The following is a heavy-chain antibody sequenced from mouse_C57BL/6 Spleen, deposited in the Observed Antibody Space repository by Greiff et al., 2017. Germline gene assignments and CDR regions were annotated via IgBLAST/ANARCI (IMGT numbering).Heavy chain of an antibody. CDR1: GYTFTSYW. CDR3: ARKGITTVVATDYAMDY. J-gene: IGHJ4*01. V-gene: IGHV1-69*01. CDR2: IDPSDSYT. Sequence: VQLQQPGAELVMPGASVKLSCKASGYTFTSYWMHWVKQRPGQGLEWIGEIDPSDSYTNYNQKFKGKSTLTVDKSSSTAYMQLSSLTSEDSAVYYCARKGITTVVATDYAMDYWGQGTSVTVSS. D-gene: IGHD1-1*01.